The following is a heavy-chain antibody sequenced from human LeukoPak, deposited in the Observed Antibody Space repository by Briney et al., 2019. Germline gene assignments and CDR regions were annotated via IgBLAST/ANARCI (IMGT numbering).Heavy chain of an antibody. CDR1: GFTFSDYE. V-gene: IGHV3-48*03. CDR3: ANRHDY. J-gene: IGHJ4*02. Sequence: RGSLILCCAGSGFTFSDYETNWVRQAPGKGLEWVSYITGSGGIIYYADSVKGRFTISRDNAKNTLSLQMNSLRVEDTAIYYCANRHDYWGQGTLVTVSS. CDR2: ITGSGGII.